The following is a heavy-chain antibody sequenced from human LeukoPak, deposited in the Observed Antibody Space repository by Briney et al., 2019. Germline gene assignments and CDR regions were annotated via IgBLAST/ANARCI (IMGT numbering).Heavy chain of an antibody. CDR1: GFTFSSYW. CDR2: ISSSSSYI. Sequence: KAGGSLRLSCAASGFTFSSYWMSWVRQAPGKGLEWVSSISSSSSYIYYADSVKGRFTISRDNAKNSLYLQMNSLRAEDTAVYYCARGEVAGFDYWGQGTLVTVSS. J-gene: IGHJ4*02. D-gene: IGHD6-19*01. V-gene: IGHV3-21*01. CDR3: ARGEVAGFDY.